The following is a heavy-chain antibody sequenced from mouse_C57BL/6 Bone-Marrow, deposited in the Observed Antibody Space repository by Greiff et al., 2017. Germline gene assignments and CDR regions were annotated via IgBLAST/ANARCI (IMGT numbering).Heavy chain of an antibody. Sequence: QVQLQQPGAELVMPGASVKLSCKASGYTFTSYWMHWVKQRPGQGLEWIGKIDPSDSYTNYNQKFKGKSTLTVDKSSSTAYMQLSSLTSEDSAVYYCASLVITTVVASNYFDYWGQCTTLTVST. D-gene: IGHD1-1*01. V-gene: IGHV1-69*01. CDR1: GYTFTSYW. CDR2: IDPSDSYT. CDR3: ASLVITTVVASNYFDY. J-gene: IGHJ2*01.